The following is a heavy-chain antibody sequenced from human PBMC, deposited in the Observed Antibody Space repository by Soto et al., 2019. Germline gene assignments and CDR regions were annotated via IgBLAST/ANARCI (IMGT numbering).Heavy chain of an antibody. J-gene: IGHJ4*02. Sequence: QVQPVQSGAEEKKPGASVKVSCKASGYTFTGYAMHWVRQAPGQRLEWTGWINAGNGNTKYSQKFQGRVTITRDTSASTAYMELSSLRSEDTAVYYCARAVAVPADFDYWGQGTLVTVSS. CDR3: ARAVAVPADFDY. D-gene: IGHD6-19*01. CDR2: INAGNGNT. CDR1: GYTFTGYA. V-gene: IGHV1-3*05.